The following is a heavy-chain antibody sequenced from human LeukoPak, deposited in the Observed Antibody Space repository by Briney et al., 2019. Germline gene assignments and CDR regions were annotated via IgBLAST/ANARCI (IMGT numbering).Heavy chain of an antibody. CDR1: GFTFSSYG. V-gene: IGHV3-33*01. Sequence: GGSLRLSCAASGFTFSSYGMHWVRQGPGKGLEWVAVIWYDGSNKYYADSVKGRFTISRDNSKNTLYLQMNSLRAEDTAVYYCARDSQWLAPFDYWGQGTLVTVSS. CDR2: IWYDGSNK. J-gene: IGHJ4*02. D-gene: IGHD6-19*01. CDR3: ARDSQWLAPFDY.